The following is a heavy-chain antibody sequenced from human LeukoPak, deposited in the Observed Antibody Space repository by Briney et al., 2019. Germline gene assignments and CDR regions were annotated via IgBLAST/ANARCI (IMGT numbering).Heavy chain of an antibody. D-gene: IGHD2-2*01. V-gene: IGHV3-53*01. CDR3: ARAVVPAAPYYYGMDV. CDR2: IYSGGST. Sequence: QTGGSLRLSCAASGFTVSSNYMSWVHQAPGKGLEWVSVIYSGGSTYYADSVKGRFTISRDSSKNTLYLQMNSLRAEDTAVYYCARAVVPAAPYYYGMDVWGQGTTVTVSS. J-gene: IGHJ6*02. CDR1: GFTVSSNY.